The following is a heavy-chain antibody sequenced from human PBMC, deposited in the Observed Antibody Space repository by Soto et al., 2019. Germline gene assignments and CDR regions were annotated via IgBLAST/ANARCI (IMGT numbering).Heavy chain of an antibody. D-gene: IGHD1-26*01. CDR2: VIPMYDSV. J-gene: IGHJ4*02. CDR1: GGTFNTYT. V-gene: IGHV1-69*06. CDR3: ASWRSYSGSYCFDY. Sequence: QVQLVQSGAEVKKPGSSVKVSCEASGGTFNTYTINWVRQAPGRGLEWMGQVIPMYDSVNYAESVQGRVTMTADKSTNIAYMELSSLRSEDTALYFCASWRSYSGSYCFDYWGQGTLVIVSS.